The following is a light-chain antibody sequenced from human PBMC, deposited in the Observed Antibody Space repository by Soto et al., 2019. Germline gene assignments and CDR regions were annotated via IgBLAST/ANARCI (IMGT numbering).Light chain of an antibody. V-gene: IGLV1-44*01. J-gene: IGLJ3*02. Sequence: QSVLTQPPSASGTPGQRVTISCSGSSSNIGSNTVHWYQQHPGTAPKLLIYSNNQRLSGVPDLFSGSKSGTSASLAISGLQSEDAADSYFAEWDYSLNGWVFGGGTKVTVL. CDR3: AEWDYSLNGWV. CDR2: SNN. CDR1: SSNIGSNT.